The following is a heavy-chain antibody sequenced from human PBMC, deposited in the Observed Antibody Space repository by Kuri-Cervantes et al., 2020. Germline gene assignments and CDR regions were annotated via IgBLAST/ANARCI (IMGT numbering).Heavy chain of an antibody. CDR1: GGSICSYY. D-gene: IGHD5-18*01. CDR2: IYYSGST. Sequence: SETLSLTCTVSGGSICSYYWSWIRQPPGKGLEWIGYIYYSGSTNYNPSLKSRVTISVDTSKNQFSLKLSSVTAADTAVYYCARDRLAMVVWGQGALVTVSS. CDR3: ARDRLAMVV. J-gene: IGHJ4*02. V-gene: IGHV4-59*13.